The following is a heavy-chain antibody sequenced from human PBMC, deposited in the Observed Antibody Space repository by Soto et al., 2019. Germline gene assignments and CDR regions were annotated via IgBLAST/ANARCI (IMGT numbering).Heavy chain of an antibody. CDR2: IYYSGST. CDR3: ARHGYCSGGSCPNFDY. CDR1: GDSISSGDYY. V-gene: IGHV4-30-4*01. Sequence: QVQLQESGPGLVKPSQTLSLTCTVSGDSISSGDYYWSWIRQPPGKGLEWIGYIYYSGSTYYNPCLKSRVTISVAPSKNQFSLKLSSVTAADTAVYYCARHGYCSGGSCPNFDYWGQGTLVTVSS. J-gene: IGHJ4*02. D-gene: IGHD2-15*01.